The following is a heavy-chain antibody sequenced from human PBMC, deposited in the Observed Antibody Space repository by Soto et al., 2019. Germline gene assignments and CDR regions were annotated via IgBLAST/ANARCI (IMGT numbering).Heavy chain of an antibody. CDR1: GGSISGDYY. Sequence: PSETLSLTCSVSGGSISGDYYWIWIRQSPEKGLEWIGYINHSGGTNYNPSLKSRVTISVDTSKNQFSLKLSSVTAADTAVFYCARLRWEQPWVFDYWGQGTLVTVSS. J-gene: IGHJ4*02. V-gene: IGHV4-34*01. D-gene: IGHD1-26*01. CDR2: INHSGGT. CDR3: ARLRWEQPWVFDY.